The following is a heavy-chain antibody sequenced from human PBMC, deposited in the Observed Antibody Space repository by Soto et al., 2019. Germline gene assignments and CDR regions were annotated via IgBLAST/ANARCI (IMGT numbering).Heavy chain of an antibody. J-gene: IGHJ4*02. CDR1: GFTFSSYA. CDR2: ISGSGGST. CDR3: AKDRAGVVAATTFDY. D-gene: IGHD2-15*01. Sequence: GGSLRLSCAASGFTFSSYAMSWVRQAPGKGLEWVSAISGSGGSTYYADSVKGRFTISRDNSKNTLYLQMNSLRAEDTAVYYCAKDRAGVVAATTFDYWGQGTLVTVSS. V-gene: IGHV3-23*01.